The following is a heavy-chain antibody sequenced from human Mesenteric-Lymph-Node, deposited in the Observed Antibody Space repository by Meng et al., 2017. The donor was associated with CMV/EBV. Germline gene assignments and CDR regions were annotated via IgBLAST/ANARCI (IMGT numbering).Heavy chain of an antibody. CDR1: GFSVSSNY. V-gene: IGHV3-66*01. CDR3: ARDLASSDDH. D-gene: IGHD6-19*01. CDR2: IYSDGNM. Sequence: LSCAGSGFSVSSNYIPWVRQAPGKGLEWVSIIYSDGNMYYADSVRGRFIISRDNSKNTVYLQMNSLRGEDTAVYYCARDLASSDDHWGQGTLVTVSS. J-gene: IGHJ5*02.